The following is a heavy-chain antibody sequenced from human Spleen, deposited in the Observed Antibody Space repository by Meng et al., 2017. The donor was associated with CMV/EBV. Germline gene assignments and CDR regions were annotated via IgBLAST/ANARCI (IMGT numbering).Heavy chain of an antibody. Sequence: GVLKISCAASGFSFSSFSMNWVRQAPGKGLEWVSSTSGSGRYIYYGDSVKGRFTISRDNAKNSLDLQMNRLRDEDTAVYYCVRGTRLFLDFWGQGMLVTVSS. D-gene: IGHD2-21*02. J-gene: IGHJ4*02. V-gene: IGHV3-21*01. CDR1: GFSFSSFS. CDR3: VRGTRLFLDF. CDR2: TSGSGRYI.